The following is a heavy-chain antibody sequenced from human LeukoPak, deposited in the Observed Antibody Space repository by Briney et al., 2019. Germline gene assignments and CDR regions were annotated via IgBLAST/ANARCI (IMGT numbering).Heavy chain of an antibody. V-gene: IGHV1-2*02. Sequence: ASVKVSCKASGYTFTGYYMHWVRQAPGQGLEWMGWINPNSGGTNYAQKFQGRVTMTRDTSISTAYMELSRLRSDDTAVYYCARDSFPGRYYEGAFDIWGQGTMVIVSS. CDR1: GYTFTGYY. J-gene: IGHJ3*02. D-gene: IGHD3-22*01. CDR3: ARDSFPGRYYEGAFDI. CDR2: INPNSGGT.